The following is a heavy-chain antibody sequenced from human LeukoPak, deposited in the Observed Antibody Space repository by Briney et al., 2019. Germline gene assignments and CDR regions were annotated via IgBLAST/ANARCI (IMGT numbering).Heavy chain of an antibody. Sequence: ASVKVSCKASGYTFTKYAIHWVRQAPGQRLEWMGWIKAGNGDTEYPQTFQGRVTMTRDTSISTAYMELSSLKSDDTAVYYCAKIGSSHDFDYWGQGTLITVSS. V-gene: IGHV1-2*02. D-gene: IGHD1-26*01. CDR2: IKAGNGDT. J-gene: IGHJ4*02. CDR3: AKIGSSHDFDY. CDR1: GYTFTKYA.